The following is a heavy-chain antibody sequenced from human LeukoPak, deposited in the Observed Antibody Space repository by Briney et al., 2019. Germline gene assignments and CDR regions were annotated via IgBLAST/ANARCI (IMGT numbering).Heavy chain of an antibody. CDR3: ARSRLRIAVAGTAY. J-gene: IGHJ4*02. Sequence: ASVKVSCKASGYTFTGYYMHWVRQAPGQGLEWMGWMNPNSGNTGYAQKFQGRVTMTRNTSISTAYMELSSLRSEDTAVYYCARSRLRIAVAGTAYWGQGTLVTVSS. V-gene: IGHV1-8*02. D-gene: IGHD6-19*01. CDR2: MNPNSGNT. CDR1: GYTFTGYY.